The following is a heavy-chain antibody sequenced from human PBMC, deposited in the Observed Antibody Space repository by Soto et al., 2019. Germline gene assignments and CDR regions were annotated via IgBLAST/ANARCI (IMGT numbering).Heavy chain of an antibody. D-gene: IGHD6-19*01. CDR2: IIPIFNTP. V-gene: IGHV1-69*06. CDR3: ARATIGVPEPMTF. Sequence: QVQLVQSGAEVKKPGSSVKVSCKAAGDTFSSYAFSWVRLAPGQGLAWMGGIIPIFNTPSYAHKFQGRVAITADKSTSTAYMELSNLTSDDTAVYYCARATIGVPEPMTFWGQGTLVTVSS. J-gene: IGHJ4*02. CDR1: GDTFSSYA.